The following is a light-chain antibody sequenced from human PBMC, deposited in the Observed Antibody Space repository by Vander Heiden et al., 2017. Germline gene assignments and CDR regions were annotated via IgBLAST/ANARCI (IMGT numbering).Light chain of an antibody. J-gene: IGKJ4*01. CDR3: QQANNFPALG. V-gene: IGKV1-12*01. CDR2: AAS. CDR1: QGIVTW. Sequence: DIQMTQSPSSVSASVGDRVTITCRASQGIVTWLAWYQQKPGKAPKLLIYAASNLQSGVPSRFSGSGSGTDFTLTISSLQPEDFATYYCQQANNFPALGFGGGTKVEIK.